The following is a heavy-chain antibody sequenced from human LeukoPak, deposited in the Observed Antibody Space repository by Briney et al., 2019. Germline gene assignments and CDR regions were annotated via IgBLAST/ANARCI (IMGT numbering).Heavy chain of an antibody. Sequence: GRSLRLSWAASGFTFGSYAMHWVRQAPGKGPEWVAVISYDGSNKYYADSVKGRFTISRDNSKNTLYLQMNSLRAEDTAVYYCARVPPSYYYYYMDVWGKGTTVTVSS. V-gene: IGHV3-30-3*01. J-gene: IGHJ6*03. CDR1: GFTFGSYA. CDR2: ISYDGSNK. CDR3: ARVPPSYYYYYMDV.